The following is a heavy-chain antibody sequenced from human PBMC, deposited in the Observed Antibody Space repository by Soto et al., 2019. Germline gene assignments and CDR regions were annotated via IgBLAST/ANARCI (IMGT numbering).Heavy chain of an antibody. CDR1: GYTFTSYY. Sequence: ASVKVSCKASGYTFTSYYMHWVRQAPGQGLEWMGIINPSGGSTSYAQKFQGRVTMTRDTSTSTVYMELSILRSEDTALYYCARDSSGYYYRSMSLDYWGQGTLVTVSS. D-gene: IGHD3-22*01. CDR3: ARDSSGYYYRSMSLDY. J-gene: IGHJ4*02. CDR2: INPSGGST. V-gene: IGHV1-46*01.